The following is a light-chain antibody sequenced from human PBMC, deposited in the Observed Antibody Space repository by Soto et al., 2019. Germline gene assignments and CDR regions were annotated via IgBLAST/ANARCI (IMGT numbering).Light chain of an antibody. CDR3: SSYSRSTTLVV. Sequence: QSALTQPASVSGSPGQSITISCTGTSSDVGAFTSVSWYQQHPGKAPKLIIYDIIHRPSGVSDRFSGSKSVNTASLTISGIQPEDEATYHCSSYSRSTTLVVFGGGTKLTVL. CDR1: SSDVGAFTS. V-gene: IGLV2-14*03. CDR2: DII. J-gene: IGLJ2*01.